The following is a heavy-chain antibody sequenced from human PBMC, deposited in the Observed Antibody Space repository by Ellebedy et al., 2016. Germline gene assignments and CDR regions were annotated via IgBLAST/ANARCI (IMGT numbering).Heavy chain of an antibody. D-gene: IGHD4-17*01. CDR2: IYHSGTT. J-gene: IGHJ4*02. CDR3: VREGEYGDYED. Sequence: SETLSLTXTVSAGSLSSQYWTWIRQSPGKGLEWIGYIYHSGTTNYNPSLKSRVTISADPSKNQFSLKLTSVTAADTAVYYCVREGEYGDYEDWGQGALVTVSS. V-gene: IGHV4-59*11. CDR1: AGSLSSQY.